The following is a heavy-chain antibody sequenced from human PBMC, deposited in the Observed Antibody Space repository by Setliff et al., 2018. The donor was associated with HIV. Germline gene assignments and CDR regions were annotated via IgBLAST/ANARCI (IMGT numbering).Heavy chain of an antibody. D-gene: IGHD3-22*01. CDR2: IKQDESEK. Sequence: GGSLRLSCAASGFTFSHYWMGWVRQAPGKGLEWVANIKQDESEKYYVDSVKGRFIISRDNAKNSLYLQMNSLRAEDTAVYYCAREGSSGYYYVMGYFDYWGQGTLVTVSS. J-gene: IGHJ4*02. V-gene: IGHV3-7*01. CDR3: AREGSSGYYYVMGYFDY. CDR1: GFTFSHYW.